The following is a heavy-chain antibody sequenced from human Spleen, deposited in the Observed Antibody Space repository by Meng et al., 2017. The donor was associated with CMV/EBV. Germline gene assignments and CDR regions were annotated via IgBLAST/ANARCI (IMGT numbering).Heavy chain of an antibody. V-gene: IGHV1-18*01. CDR2: ISGYIDNT. J-gene: IGHJ4*02. Sequence: YTFTSDGSSWVQEAAGQGLEWRGWISGYIDNTNYAQRLQGGVTMTTDTSTSTAYMELKSLRSDDTAVYYCARTPRYGSGSYEVYFDYWGQGTLVTVSS. CDR1: YTFTSDG. D-gene: IGHD3-10*01. CDR3: ARTPRYGSGSYEVYFDY.